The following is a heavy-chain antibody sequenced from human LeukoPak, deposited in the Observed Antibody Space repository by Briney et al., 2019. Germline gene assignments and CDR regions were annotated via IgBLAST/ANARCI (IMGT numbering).Heavy chain of an antibody. D-gene: IGHD6-13*01. J-gene: IGHJ4*02. V-gene: IGHV3-30-3*01. CDR3: ARDQQLVPGVHTDFDY. Sequence: GGSLRLSCAASGFTFSSYAMHWVRQAPGKGLEWVAVISYDGSNKYYADSVKGRFTISRDNSKNTLYLQMNSLRAEDTAVYYCARDQQLVPGVHTDFDYWGQGTLVTVSS. CDR2: ISYDGSNK. CDR1: GFTFSSYA.